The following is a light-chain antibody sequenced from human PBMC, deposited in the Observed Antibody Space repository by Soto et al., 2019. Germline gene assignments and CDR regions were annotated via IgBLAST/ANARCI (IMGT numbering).Light chain of an antibody. CDR3: NSYAGGLVL. Sequence: QSALTQPRSVSGSPGQSVNISCTGTNNDVVFYNYVSWYQQQLGKAPKLLIYDVNKRPSGVPPRFSGSKSGNTASLTISGLQADDEADYYCNSYAGGLVLFGGGTKLTVL. CDR1: NNDVVFYNY. J-gene: IGLJ2*01. V-gene: IGLV2-11*01. CDR2: DVN.